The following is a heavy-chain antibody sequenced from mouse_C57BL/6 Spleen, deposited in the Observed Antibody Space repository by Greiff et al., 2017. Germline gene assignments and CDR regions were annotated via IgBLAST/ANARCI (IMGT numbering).Heavy chain of an antibody. D-gene: IGHD4-1*01. V-gene: IGHV5-17*01. J-gene: IGHJ4*01. CDR2: ISSGSSTI. CDR1: GFTFSDYG. CDR3: ARELGRFAMDY. Sequence: EVKVVESGGGLVKPGGSLKLSCAASGFTFSDYGMHWVRQAPEKGLEWVAYISSGSSTIYYADTVKGRFTISRDNAKNTLFLQMTSLRSEDTAMYYCARELGRFAMDYWGQGTSVTVSS.